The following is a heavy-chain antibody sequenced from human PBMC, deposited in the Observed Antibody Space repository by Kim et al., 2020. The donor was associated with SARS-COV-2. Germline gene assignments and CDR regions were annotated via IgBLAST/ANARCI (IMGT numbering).Heavy chain of an antibody. D-gene: IGHD2-15*01. Sequence: ASVKVSCKASGYTFTGYYMHWVRQAPGQGLEWMGRINPNSGGTNYAQKFQGRVTMTRDTSISTAYMELSRLRSDDTAVYYCARTRGYCSGGSCYSYDYWGQGTLVTVSS. V-gene: IGHV1-2*06. CDR3: ARTRGYCSGGSCYSYDY. CDR2: INPNSGGT. J-gene: IGHJ4*02. CDR1: GYTFTGYY.